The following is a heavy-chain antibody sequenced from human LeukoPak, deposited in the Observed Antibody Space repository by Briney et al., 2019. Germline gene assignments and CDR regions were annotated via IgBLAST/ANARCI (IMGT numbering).Heavy chain of an antibody. V-gene: IGHV4-34*01. J-gene: IGHJ6*03. CDR3: ARSAIGKYYYYYMDV. CDR1: GGSFSGYY. CDR2: INHSGST. Sequence: SETLSLTCAVYGGSFSGYYWSWIRQPPGKGLEWIGEINHSGSTNYNPSLKSRVTISVDTSKNQFSLKLSSVTAADTAVYYCARSAIGKYYYYYMDVWGKGTTVTVSS.